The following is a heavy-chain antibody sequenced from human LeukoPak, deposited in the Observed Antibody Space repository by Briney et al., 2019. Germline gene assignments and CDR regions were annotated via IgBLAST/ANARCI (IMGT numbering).Heavy chain of an antibody. Sequence: GRSLRLSCAASGFTFSSYAMHWVRQAPGKGLEWVAVISYDGSNKYYADSVMGRFTISRDNSKNTLYLQMNSLRAEDTAVYYCARDWAAGSNWFDPWGQGTLVTVSS. CDR2: ISYDGSNK. CDR1: GFTFSSYA. J-gene: IGHJ5*02. D-gene: IGHD1-14*01. V-gene: IGHV3-30*04. CDR3: ARDWAAGSNWFDP.